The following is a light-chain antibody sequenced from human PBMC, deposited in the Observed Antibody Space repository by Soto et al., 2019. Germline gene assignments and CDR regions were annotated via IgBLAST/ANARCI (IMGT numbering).Light chain of an antibody. J-gene: IGKJ5*01. CDR3: QQYENLPT. CDR2: DAS. CDR1: QNINSY. Sequence: DIQMTQSQSSLSASVGDRVTITCQASQNINSYLNWYQQKPGRAPKLLIYDASNLEAGVPSRFRGSGSGTDFTFTISRLRPEDIATYYCQQYENLPTFGQGTRLEIK. V-gene: IGKV1-33*01.